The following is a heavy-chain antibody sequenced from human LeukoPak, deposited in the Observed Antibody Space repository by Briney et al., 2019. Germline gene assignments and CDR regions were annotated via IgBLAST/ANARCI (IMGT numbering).Heavy chain of an antibody. D-gene: IGHD6-13*01. J-gene: IGHJ4*02. Sequence: GGSLRLSCAASGFPFNSYAMSWVRQAPGKGLEWVSAIVGDTVTVYTDSVKGRFTISRDNSKNTLYLQMNSLRAEDSAVYYCARDRSDIAAAGYFDYWGQGTLVTVSS. V-gene: IGHV3-23*01. CDR3: ARDRSDIAAAGYFDY. CDR2: IVGDTVT. CDR1: GFPFNSYA.